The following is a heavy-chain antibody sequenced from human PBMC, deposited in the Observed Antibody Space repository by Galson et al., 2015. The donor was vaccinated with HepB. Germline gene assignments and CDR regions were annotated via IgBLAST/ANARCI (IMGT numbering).Heavy chain of an antibody. V-gene: IGHV3-23*01. CDR1: GFTFSSNG. Sequence: SLRLSCAASGFTFSSNGMSWVRQGPGKGLEWVSSITDSGGTTYYADSVRGRFTISRDNSKNTLYLQVNNLRAEDTAVYYCAKGGMGTAAGGFDYWGQGTLVTVSS. J-gene: IGHJ4*02. CDR3: AKGGMGTAAGGFDY. D-gene: IGHD6-13*01. CDR2: ITDSGGTT.